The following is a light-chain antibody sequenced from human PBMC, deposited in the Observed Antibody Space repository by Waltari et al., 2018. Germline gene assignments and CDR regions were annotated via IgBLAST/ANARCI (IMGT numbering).Light chain of an antibody. CDR1: QGVGRH. CDR2: DAS. Sequence: EIVLTQSPATLSLSPGERATLSCRASQGVGRHLAWYQQKPGQTHRLLIYDASSRATGIPARFSGSGSGTDFTLTINSLEPEDFAVYYCQHRSNWPPFTFGPGTKVDIK. V-gene: IGKV3-11*01. CDR3: QHRSNWPPFT. J-gene: IGKJ3*01.